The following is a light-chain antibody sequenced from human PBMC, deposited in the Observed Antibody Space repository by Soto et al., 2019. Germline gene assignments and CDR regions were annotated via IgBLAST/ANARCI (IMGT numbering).Light chain of an antibody. J-gene: IGLJ2*01. CDR2: DVS. V-gene: IGLV2-14*01. CDR1: SSDVGGYNY. Sequence: QSVLTQPASVSGSPGQSITISCTGTSSDVGGYNYVSWYQQHPGKAPKLMIYDVSNRHSGVSNRFSGSKSGNTASLTISGRQAEDEADYYCSSYTSSSTLRVFGGGTKVTVL. CDR3: SSYTSSSTLRV.